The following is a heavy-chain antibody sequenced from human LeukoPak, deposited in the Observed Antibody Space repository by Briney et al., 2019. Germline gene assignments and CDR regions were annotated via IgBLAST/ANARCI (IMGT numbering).Heavy chain of an antibody. D-gene: IGHD5-12*01. J-gene: IGHJ5*02. CDR3: AGVGSGYDYGNWFDP. V-gene: IGHV3-30*03. Sequence: GGSLRLSCAASGFTFSSYGMHWVRQAPGKGLEWVAVISYDGSNKYYADSVKGRFTISRDNVKNSLYLQMNSLRAEDTALYYCAGVGSGYDYGNWFDPWGQGTLVTVSS. CDR2: ISYDGSNK. CDR1: GFTFSSYG.